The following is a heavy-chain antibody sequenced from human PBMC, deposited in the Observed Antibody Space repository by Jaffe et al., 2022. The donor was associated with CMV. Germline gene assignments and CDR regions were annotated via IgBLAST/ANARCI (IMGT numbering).Heavy chain of an antibody. J-gene: IGHJ6*02. CDR1: GFTFDDHA. CDR3: AKDHLGVRGSPLYHYDMDI. CDR2: INYNSDKI. Sequence: EVQLVESGGGLVQPGRSLRLSCAASGFTFDDHAMHWVRQAPGKGLEWVSGINYNSDKIWYADSVKGRFTISRDNARNSLYLQMSSLRPEDTALYYCAKDHLGVRGSPLYHYDMDIWGQGTTVTVSS. D-gene: IGHD3-10*01. V-gene: IGHV3-9*01.